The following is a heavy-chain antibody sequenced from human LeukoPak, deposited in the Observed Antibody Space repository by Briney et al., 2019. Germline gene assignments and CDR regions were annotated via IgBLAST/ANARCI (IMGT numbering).Heavy chain of an antibody. D-gene: IGHD3-22*01. CDR2: ISGSGGCT. J-gene: IGHJ4*02. CDR3: AKRGVVIRVILVGFHKEAYYFDS. V-gene: IGHV3-23*01. Sequence: GGSLRLSCAVSGITLSNYGMSWLRQAPGKGLEWVAGISGSGGCTNYADSVKGRFTISRDNPKNTLYLQMNSLRPEDTAVYFCAKRGVVIRVILVGFHKEAYYFDSWGQGALVTVSS. CDR1: GITLSNYG.